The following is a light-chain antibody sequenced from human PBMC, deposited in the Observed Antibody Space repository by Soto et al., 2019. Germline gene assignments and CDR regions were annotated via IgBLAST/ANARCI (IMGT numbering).Light chain of an antibody. V-gene: IGKV3-15*01. CDR3: HQYNK. Sequence: EKAMKQSPVTLSVSAGETATLSCRASQRVSSHFAWYQQKPGQAPRLLIYAASTRATGIPGRFSGSGSETEFTLTIRSLQSEDSALYYCHQYNKFGQVTRLAIK. CDR1: QRVSSH. J-gene: IGKJ5*01. CDR2: AAS.